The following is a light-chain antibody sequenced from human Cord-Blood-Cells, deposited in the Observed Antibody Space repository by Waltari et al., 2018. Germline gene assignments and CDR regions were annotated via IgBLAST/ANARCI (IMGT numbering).Light chain of an antibody. CDR3: QQELT. J-gene: IGKJ4*01. CDR1: QSVSSY. Sequence: EIVLTQSPATLSLSPGERATLSCRASQSVSSYLAWHQQKPGQAPRLLIYDASNRATGIPARFSGSGSGTDFTLTISSLEPEDFAVYYCQQELTFGGGTKVEIK. CDR2: DAS. V-gene: IGKV3-11*01.